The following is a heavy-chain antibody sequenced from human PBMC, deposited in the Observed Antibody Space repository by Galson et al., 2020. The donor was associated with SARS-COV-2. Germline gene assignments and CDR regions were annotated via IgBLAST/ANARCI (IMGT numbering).Heavy chain of an antibody. CDR1: GASIGSGAYY. CDR2: IYYNGGT. V-gene: IGHV4-31*03. CDR3: ARDDYRDISSSTWFDP. J-gene: IGHJ5*02. D-gene: IGHD2-15*01. Sequence: ALETLSLTCSVSGASIGSGAYYWNWIRQVPGQGLEWIGNIYYNGGTNYNPSLRSRVSISLDTSNNQFSLRLASVTAADTALYYCARDDYRDISSSTWFDPWGQGTLVTVSS.